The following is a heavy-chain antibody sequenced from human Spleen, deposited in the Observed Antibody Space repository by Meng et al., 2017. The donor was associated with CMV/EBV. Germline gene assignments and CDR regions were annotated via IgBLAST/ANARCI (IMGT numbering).Heavy chain of an antibody. CDR2: IYPGDSDT. J-gene: IGHJ4*02. CDR1: GYSFTNYW. CDR3: ARRVDVDTAMGY. V-gene: IGHV5-51*01. Sequence: CTGSGYSFTNYWIGWVRQMPGRGLEWMGIIYPGDSDTRYSPSFQGQVTISADKSISTAYLQWSSLRASDTAMYYCARRVDVDTAMGYWGQGTLVTVSS. D-gene: IGHD5-18*01.